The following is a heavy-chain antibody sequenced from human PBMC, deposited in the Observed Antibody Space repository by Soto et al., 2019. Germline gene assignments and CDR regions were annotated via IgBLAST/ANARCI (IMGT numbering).Heavy chain of an antibody. CDR1: GYTFTSYD. V-gene: IGHV1-8*01. D-gene: IGHD3-9*01. J-gene: IGHJ4*02. CDR2: INPNSGNT. Sequence: ASVKVSCKASGYTFTSYDINWVRQATGQGLEWMGWINPNSGNTGYAQKFQGGDTMTRNTSISTAYMELSSLRSEDTAVYYCARERTYFGDYWGQGTLVTVSS. CDR3: ARERTYFGDY.